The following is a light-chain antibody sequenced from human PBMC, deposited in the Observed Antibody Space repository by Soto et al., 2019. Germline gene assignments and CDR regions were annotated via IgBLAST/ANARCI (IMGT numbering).Light chain of an antibody. V-gene: IGLV2-14*01. J-gene: IGLJ1*01. CDR2: DVS. Sequence: QSVLTQPASVSGSPGQPITISCTGTSSDVGGYNYVSWYQQHPGKAPKLMIYDVSKRPSGVSNRFSGSKSGNTASPTISGLQAEDEADYYCSSYTSSSTYVFGTGTKVTVL. CDR1: SSDVGGYNY. CDR3: SSYTSSSTYV.